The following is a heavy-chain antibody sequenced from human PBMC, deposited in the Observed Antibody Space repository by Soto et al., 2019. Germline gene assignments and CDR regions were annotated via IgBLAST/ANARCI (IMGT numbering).Heavy chain of an antibody. CDR1: GYTFTSYY. CDR2: INPSGGST. J-gene: IGHJ5*02. V-gene: IGHV1-46*01. CDR3: ARDDYDFWSGYYMGVRFDP. Sequence: ASVKVSCKASGYTFTSYYMHWVRQAPGRGLEWMGIINPSGGSTSYAQKFQGRVTMTRDTSTSTVYMELSSLRSEDTAVYYCARDDYDFWSGYYMGVRFDPWGQGTLVTVSS. D-gene: IGHD3-3*01.